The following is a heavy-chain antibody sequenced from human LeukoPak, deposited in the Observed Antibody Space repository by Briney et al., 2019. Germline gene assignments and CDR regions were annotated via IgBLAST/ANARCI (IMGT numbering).Heavy chain of an antibody. J-gene: IGHJ5*02. D-gene: IGHD2-21*02. Sequence: GGSLRLSCAASGFTFSNYALHWVRQAPGKGLEWVAVISYDGSNKYYADSVKGRFTISRDNSKNTLYLQMNSLRAEDTAVYYCARAYCGGDCYTDWFDPWGQGTLVTVSS. CDR3: ARAYCGGDCYTDWFDP. CDR1: GFTFSNYA. V-gene: IGHV3-30*04. CDR2: ISYDGSNK.